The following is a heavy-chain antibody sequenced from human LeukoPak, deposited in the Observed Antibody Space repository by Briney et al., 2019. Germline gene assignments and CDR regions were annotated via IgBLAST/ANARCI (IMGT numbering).Heavy chain of an antibody. V-gene: IGHV4-34*01. Sequence: SETLSLTCAVYGASFNTYYWTWIRQAPDKGLEWIGEVKHDGDTNVNPSLRSRVVMSVDASKNQFSLKMTSVTAADTAIYFCARGPVALPNDRLSLFFDFWGQGTLVTVSS. CDR1: GASFNTYY. CDR2: VKHDGDT. J-gene: IGHJ5*01. CDR3: ARGPVALPNDRLSLFFDF. D-gene: IGHD2-8*01.